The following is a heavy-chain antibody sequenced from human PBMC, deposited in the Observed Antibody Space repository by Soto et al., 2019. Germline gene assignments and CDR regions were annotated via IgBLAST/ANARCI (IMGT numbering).Heavy chain of an antibody. CDR2: ISYDGSKK. Sequence: GGSLRLSCAASGFTFSSYGMHWVRQTPGKGLEWVAVISYDGSKKYSGDSVKGRFTISRDNSKNTLYLQMNSLRAEDTAVYYCAKDPSSWPTDFDYWGQGTLVTVSS. V-gene: IGHV3-30*18. CDR3: AKDPSSWPTDFDY. J-gene: IGHJ4*02. CDR1: GFTFSSYG.